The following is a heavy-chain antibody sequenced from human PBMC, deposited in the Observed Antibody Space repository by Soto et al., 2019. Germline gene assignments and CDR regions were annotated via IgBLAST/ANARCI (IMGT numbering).Heavy chain of an antibody. CDR1: GFTFTAFG. CDR3: AKEAGAWFHFDY. CDR2: ISFDGTTK. Sequence: PGGSLRLSCAASGFTFTAFGLHWVRQAPGKGLEWVGLISFDGTTKYFADSVRGRFTISRDNSKNILYLEMNSLRVDDTAMYYCAKEAGAWFHFDYWGQGTLVTVSS. D-gene: IGHD6-19*01. J-gene: IGHJ4*02. V-gene: IGHV3-30-3*01.